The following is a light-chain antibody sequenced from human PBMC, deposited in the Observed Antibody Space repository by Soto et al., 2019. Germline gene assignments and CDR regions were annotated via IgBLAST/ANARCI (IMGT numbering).Light chain of an antibody. Sequence: DIQMTQSPSSLSASVGDRVTITCRASQTISSYLNWYQQKPGKTPKLLIYAASSLQSGAPSRFSGTGSGTDFTLTISSLQPEDFATYYCQQSYITPPTFGQGTNLEMK. CDR2: AAS. V-gene: IGKV1-39*01. CDR1: QTISSY. J-gene: IGKJ2*01. CDR3: QQSYITPPT.